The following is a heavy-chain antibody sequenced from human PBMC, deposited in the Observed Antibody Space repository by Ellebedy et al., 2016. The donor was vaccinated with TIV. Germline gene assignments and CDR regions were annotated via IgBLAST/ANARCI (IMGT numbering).Heavy chain of an antibody. J-gene: IGHJ5*02. CDR3: ATDLNWGAT. V-gene: IGHV3-7*01. CDR2: IKYDGSEK. CDR1: RLTLSDYW. Sequence: GGSLRLSXTASRLTLSDYWMTWVRQGPGKGLESVANIKYDGSEKYYLDSLKGRFTISRDNAKNSVFLQINSLRVDDTAIYYCATDLNWGATWGQGTPVTVSS. D-gene: IGHD7-27*01.